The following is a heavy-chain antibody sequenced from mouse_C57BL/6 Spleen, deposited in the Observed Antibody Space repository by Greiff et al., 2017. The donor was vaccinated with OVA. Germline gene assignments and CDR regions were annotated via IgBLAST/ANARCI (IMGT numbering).Heavy chain of an antibody. D-gene: IGHD1-1*01. CDR2: IYPGSGSN. CDR1: GYTFTSYW. CDR3: ARGGSSSWFAY. Sequence: QVQLKQPGAELVKPGASVKMSCKASGYTFTSYWITWVKQRPGQGLEWIGDIYPGSGSNNYNEKFKSKATLTVDTSSSTAYMQLSSLTSEDSAVYYCARGGSSSWFAYWGQGTLVTVSA. V-gene: IGHV1-55*01. J-gene: IGHJ3*01.